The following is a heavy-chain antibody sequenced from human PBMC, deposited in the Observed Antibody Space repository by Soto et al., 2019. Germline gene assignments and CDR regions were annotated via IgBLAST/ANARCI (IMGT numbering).Heavy chain of an antibody. CDR3: ATNSGYDLYYGMDV. J-gene: IGHJ6*02. Sequence: HPGGSLRLSCAASGFTFSSYAMSWVRQAPGKGLEWVSAISGSGGSTYYADSVKGRFTISRDNSKNTLYLQMNSLRAEDTAVYYCATNSGYDLYYGMDVWGQGTTVTVSS. CDR2: ISGSGGST. CDR1: GFTFSSYA. V-gene: IGHV3-23*01. D-gene: IGHD5-12*01.